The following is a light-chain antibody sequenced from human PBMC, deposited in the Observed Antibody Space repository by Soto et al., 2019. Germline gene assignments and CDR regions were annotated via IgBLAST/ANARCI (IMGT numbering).Light chain of an antibody. CDR3: QSYDSSLSGVV. CDR1: SSNIGAGYD. V-gene: IGLV1-40*01. Sequence: QCVLTQPPSVSGATGQRVTISCTGSSSNIGAGYDVHWYQQLPGTAPKLLIYGNSNRPSGVPDRFSGSKSGTSASLAITGLQAEDEADYYCQSYDSSLSGVVFGGGTKLTVL. J-gene: IGLJ2*01. CDR2: GNS.